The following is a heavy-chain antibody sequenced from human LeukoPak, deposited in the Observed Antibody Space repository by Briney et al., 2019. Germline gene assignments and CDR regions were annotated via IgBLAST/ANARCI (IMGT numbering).Heavy chain of an antibody. CDR1: GFTFSSYG. J-gene: IGHJ4*02. Sequence: GRSLRLSCAASGFTFSSYGMHWVRQAPGKGLEWVAVISYDGSNKYYADSVKGRFTISRDNSKNTLYLQMNSLRAEDTAVYYCAKVSSFFTYYYDSSGYFDYWGQGTLVTVSS. V-gene: IGHV3-30*18. D-gene: IGHD3-22*01. CDR3: AKVSSFFTYYYDSSGYFDY. CDR2: ISYDGSNK.